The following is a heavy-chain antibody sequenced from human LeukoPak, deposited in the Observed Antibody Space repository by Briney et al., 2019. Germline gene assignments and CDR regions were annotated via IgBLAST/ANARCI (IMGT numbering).Heavy chain of an antibody. D-gene: IGHD3-22*01. CDR3: ARVPYDSSGYYSDAFDI. V-gene: IGHV4-34*01. Sequence: PSETLSLTCAVYGGSFSGYYWSWIRQPPGKGLEWIGEINHSGSTNYNPSLKSRVTMSVDTSKNQFSLKLSSVTAADTAVYYCARVPYDSSGYYSDAFDIWGQGTMVTVSS. CDR1: GGSFSGYY. J-gene: IGHJ3*02. CDR2: INHSGST.